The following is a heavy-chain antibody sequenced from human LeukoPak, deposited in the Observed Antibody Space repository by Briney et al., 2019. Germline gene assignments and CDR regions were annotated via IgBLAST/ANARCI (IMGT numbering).Heavy chain of an antibody. V-gene: IGHV4-61*02. J-gene: IGHJ5*02. CDR2: IYTSGST. CDR1: GGSISSGSYY. CDR3: ARDRGMRFDP. Sequence: PSQTLSLTCTVSGGSISSGSYYWSWIRQPAGKGLEWIGRIYTSGSTNYNPSLKSRVTISVDTSKNQFSLKLSSVTAADTAVYYCARDRGMRFDPWGQGTLVTVSS.